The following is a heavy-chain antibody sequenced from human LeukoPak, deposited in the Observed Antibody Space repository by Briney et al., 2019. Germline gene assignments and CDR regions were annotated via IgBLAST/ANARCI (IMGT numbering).Heavy chain of an antibody. D-gene: IGHD6-13*01. Sequence: GGSLRLSCAASGFTFSSYSMNWVRQAPGKGLEWVSSISSSSSYIYYADSVKGRFTISRDNAKNSLYLQMNSLRAEDTAVYYCARDRAAAITLDAFDIWGQGTMVTVSS. CDR3: ARDRAAAITLDAFDI. CDR1: GFTFSSYS. J-gene: IGHJ3*02. V-gene: IGHV3-21*01. CDR2: ISSSSSYI.